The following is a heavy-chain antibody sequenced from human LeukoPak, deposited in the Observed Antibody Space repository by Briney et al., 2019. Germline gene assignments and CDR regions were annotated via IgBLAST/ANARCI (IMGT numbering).Heavy chain of an antibody. CDR1: GDSVSSGY. J-gene: IGHJ1*01. CDR2: IYDSGIT. V-gene: IGHV4-4*09. CDR3: AGRGHRYSRD. D-gene: IGHD2-15*01. Sequence: TSETLSLTCTVSGDSVSSGYWNWIRQPPGKGLEWIGYIYDSGITDYSPSLKSRLTISVDTSNNQFSLSLSSVTAADTAVYYCAGRGHRYSRDWGQGILVTVSS.